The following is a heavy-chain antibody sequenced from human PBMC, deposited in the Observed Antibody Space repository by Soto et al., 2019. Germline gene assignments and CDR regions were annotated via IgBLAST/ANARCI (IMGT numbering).Heavy chain of an antibody. CDR2: IIPISGTA. J-gene: IGHJ6*02. CDR1: GCTFSSYA. D-gene: IGHD2-2*01. CDR3: ARSQGSSTSLEIYYYYYYGMDV. Sequence: QVPLVQSGAEVKKPGSSVKVSCKASGCTFSSYAISWVRQAPGQGLEWMGGIIPISGTANYAQKFQGRVTITADESTSTAYMELSSLRSEDTAVYYCARSQGSSTSLEIYYYYYYGMDVWGQGTTVTVSS. V-gene: IGHV1-69*01.